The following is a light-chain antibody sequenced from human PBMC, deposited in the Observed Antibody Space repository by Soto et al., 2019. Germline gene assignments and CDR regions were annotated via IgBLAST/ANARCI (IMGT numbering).Light chain of an antibody. CDR1: SSDIGGYNY. J-gene: IGLJ2*01. CDR2: EVS. V-gene: IGLV2-8*01. CDR3: RSYEGSSNVV. Sequence: QSALTQPPSASGSPGQSVTISCTGTSSDIGGYNYVSWYQQYPGKAPRLMIYEVSKRPSGVPDRFSGSKSGNTASLTVSGLQAEDEADYYCRSYEGSSNVVFGGGTKLTVL.